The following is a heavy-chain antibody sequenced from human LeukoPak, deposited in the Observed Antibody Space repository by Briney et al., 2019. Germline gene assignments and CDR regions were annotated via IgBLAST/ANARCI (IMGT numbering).Heavy chain of an antibody. Sequence: QPGGSLRFSCAASGFTFEDYAMHWFRQAPGKGLGGVSGIGGNSGSIGYADSVKGRFTISRDNAKNSLYLQMNSLRAEDTALYYCAKDWQRYSSGWYYYYFDYWGQGTLVTVSS. CDR3: AKDWQRYSSGWYYYYFDY. CDR2: IGGNSGSI. D-gene: IGHD6-19*01. V-gene: IGHV3-9*01. CDR1: GFTFEDYA. J-gene: IGHJ4*02.